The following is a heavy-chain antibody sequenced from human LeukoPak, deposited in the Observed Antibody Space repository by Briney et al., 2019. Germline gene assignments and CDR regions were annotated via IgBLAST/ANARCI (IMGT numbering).Heavy chain of an antibody. D-gene: IGHD4-23*01. CDR2: ISSSSSYI. J-gene: IGHJ4*02. CDR3: ARQGTTVVANFDY. CDR1: GFTFSSYS. V-gene: IGHV3-21*01. Sequence: GGSLRLSCAASGFTFSSYSMNWVRQAPGKGLEWVSSISSSSSYIYYADSVKGRFTISRDNAKNSLYLQMNSLRAEDTAVYYCARQGTTVVANFDYWGQGTLVTVSS.